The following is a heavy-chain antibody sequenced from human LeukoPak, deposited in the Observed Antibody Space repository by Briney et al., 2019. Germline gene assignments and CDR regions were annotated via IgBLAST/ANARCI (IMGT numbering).Heavy chain of an antibody. CDR2: IRYDGSNK. J-gene: IGHJ4*02. Sequence: TGGSLRLSCAASGFTSSSYGMHWVRQAPGKGLEWVAFIRYDGSNKYYADSVKGRFTISRDNSKNTLYLQMNSLRAEDTAVYYCAKENDGDYLPFDYWGQGTLVTVSS. CDR3: AKENDGDYLPFDY. V-gene: IGHV3-30*02. D-gene: IGHD4-17*01. CDR1: GFTSSSYG.